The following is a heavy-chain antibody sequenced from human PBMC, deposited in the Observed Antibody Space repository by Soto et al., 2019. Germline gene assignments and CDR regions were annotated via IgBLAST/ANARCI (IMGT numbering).Heavy chain of an antibody. D-gene: IGHD7-27*01. V-gene: IGHV3-33*01. Sequence: QVQLVESGGGAVQPGRSLRLSCAASGFSFSSYNMHWVRQAPGKGLEWVTFIWRDGNSQSHADSVKGRFTVSRDNSKKTLYLQMDSLRGEDTAVYYCATDSWGPEVWGQGTSVTVSS. J-gene: IGHJ6*02. CDR1: GFSFSSYN. CDR3: ATDSWGPEV. CDR2: IWRDGNSQ.